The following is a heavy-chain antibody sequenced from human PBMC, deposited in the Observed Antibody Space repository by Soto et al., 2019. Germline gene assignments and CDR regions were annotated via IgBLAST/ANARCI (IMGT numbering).Heavy chain of an antibody. V-gene: IGHV3-48*01. CDR3: ASSFITTVGTTG. J-gene: IGHJ4*02. Sequence: EVQLVESGGGLVQPGGSLRLSCVASGLTFSNYGMNWVRQAPGKGLEWVSNISSSSSTIYYAESVKGRFTISRDNAKNSLYLQMNSLRGEDTAVYYCASSFITTVGTTGWGQGTLVTVSS. D-gene: IGHD1-1*01. CDR2: ISSSSSTI. CDR1: GLTFSNYG.